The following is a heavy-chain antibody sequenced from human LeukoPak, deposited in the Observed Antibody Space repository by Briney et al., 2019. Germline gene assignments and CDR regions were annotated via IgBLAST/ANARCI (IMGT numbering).Heavy chain of an antibody. Sequence: GASVKVSCKVSAYTLSGHGISWVRQAPGQGLEWMGWISAYNGHTNYAQKLQGRVTMTTDTATRTAYMELRSLKSDDTAVYYCARVIVAHGIDYFDYWGQGTLVTVSS. D-gene: IGHD6-13*01. CDR2: ISAYNGHT. J-gene: IGHJ4*02. CDR1: AYTLSGHG. CDR3: ARVIVAHGIDYFDY. V-gene: IGHV1-18*01.